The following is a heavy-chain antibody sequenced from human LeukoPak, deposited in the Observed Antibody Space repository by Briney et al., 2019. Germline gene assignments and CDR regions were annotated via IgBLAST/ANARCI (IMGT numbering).Heavy chain of an antibody. Sequence: GGSLRLSCAASGFTFSKYWMLWVRQAPGKGLESVSRINTDGTVTTYADSVKGRFPVSRDNADNTMFLQMNSVRDEDTAVYYCATKQWLAPPPDSWGQGTPVTVSS. V-gene: IGHV3-74*01. J-gene: IGHJ4*02. CDR2: INTDGTVT. D-gene: IGHD6-19*01. CDR3: ATKQWLAPPPDS. CDR1: GFTFSKYW.